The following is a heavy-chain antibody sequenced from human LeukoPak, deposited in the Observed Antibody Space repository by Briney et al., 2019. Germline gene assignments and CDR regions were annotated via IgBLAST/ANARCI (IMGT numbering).Heavy chain of an antibody. CDR1: GYSFTSYW. CDR3: AASLRRVWGSYDY. V-gene: IGHV5-51*01. J-gene: IGHJ4*02. Sequence: GESLKISCKGSGYSFTSYWIGWVRQMPGKGLEWMGIIYPGDSDTRYSPSFQGQVTISADKSISTAYRQWSSLKASDTAMYYIAASLRRVWGSYDYWGQGTLVTVSS. CDR2: IYPGDSDT. D-gene: IGHD3-16*01.